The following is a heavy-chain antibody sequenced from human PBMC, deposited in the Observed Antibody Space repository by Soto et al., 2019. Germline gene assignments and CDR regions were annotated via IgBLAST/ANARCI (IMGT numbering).Heavy chain of an antibody. CDR3: ARQWGYYDSSGHYGDY. D-gene: IGHD3-22*01. J-gene: IGHJ4*02. CDR1: GYSFRSYW. CDR2: MYPSDSYT. Sequence: GESLKISCKSSGYSFRSYWIGWMRQKPGQGLEWMGIMYPSDSYTKYSPSFEGQVTLSVDKSISTAYLEWSSLKASDSAMYYCARQWGYYDSSGHYGDYWGQGTMVTVSS. V-gene: IGHV5-51*01.